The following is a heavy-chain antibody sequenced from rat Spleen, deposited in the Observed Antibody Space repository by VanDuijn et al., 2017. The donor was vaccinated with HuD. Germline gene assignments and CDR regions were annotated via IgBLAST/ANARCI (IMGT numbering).Heavy chain of an antibody. V-gene: IGHV5-7*01. Sequence: EVQLVESGGGLVQPGRSLKLSCAASGFTFSSFPMAWVRQAPKKGLEWVATISYDGSSTYYRDSVKGRFTISRDNAKSTLYLQMDSLRSEDTATYYCARHGMGYWYFDFWGPGTMVTVSS. CDR3: ARHGMGYWYFDF. CDR2: ISYDGSST. CDR1: GFTFSSFP. D-gene: IGHD1-7*01. J-gene: IGHJ1*01.